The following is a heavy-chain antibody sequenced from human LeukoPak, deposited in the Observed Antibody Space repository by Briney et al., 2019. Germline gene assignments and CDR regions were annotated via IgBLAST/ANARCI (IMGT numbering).Heavy chain of an antibody. Sequence: SETLSLTCAVYGESFSGYYWSWIRQPPGKGLEWIGEINHSGSTNYNPSLKSRVTISVDTSKNQFSLKLSSVTAADTAVYYCARDRGVAYCSGGSCLTPPYDYWGQGTLVTVSS. CDR3: ARDRGVAYCSGGSCLTPPYDY. CDR2: INHSGST. J-gene: IGHJ4*02. V-gene: IGHV4-34*01. CDR1: GESFSGYY. D-gene: IGHD2-15*01.